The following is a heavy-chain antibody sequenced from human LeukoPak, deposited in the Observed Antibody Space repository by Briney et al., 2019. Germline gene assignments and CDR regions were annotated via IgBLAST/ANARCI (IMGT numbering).Heavy chain of an antibody. D-gene: IGHD2-2*01. CDR2: IYFSGST. CDR3: AASGGTSSCSRLAFTY. J-gene: IGHJ4*02. CDR1: GGSISSSSYY. Sequence: PSETLSLTCTVSGGSISSSSYYWGWIRQPPGKGLEWIGSIYFSGSTYYNPSLKSRVTISVDTSKNQFSLKLSSVTAADTAVNYCAASGGTSSCSRLAFTYWGQGTLVTVSS. V-gene: IGHV4-39*01.